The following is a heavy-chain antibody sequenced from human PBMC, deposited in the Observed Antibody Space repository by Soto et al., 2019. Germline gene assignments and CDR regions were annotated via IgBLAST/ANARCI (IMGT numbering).Heavy chain of an antibody. Sequence: QVQLQESGPGLVKPSQTLSLTCTVSGGSITSSGYYWSWIRQHPGEGLEWIGFTSNSGSTSYNPSLKSRVPISLDTSSNQFSLNLKSVTAADTAVYYCARGGGSTKVDYWGQGTLVTVSP. CDR3: ARGGGSTKVDY. CDR1: GGSITSSGYY. V-gene: IGHV4-31*03. J-gene: IGHJ4*02. D-gene: IGHD2-2*01. CDR2: TSNSGST.